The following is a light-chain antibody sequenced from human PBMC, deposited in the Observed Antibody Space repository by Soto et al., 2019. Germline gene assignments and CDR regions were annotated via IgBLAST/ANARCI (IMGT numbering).Light chain of an antibody. J-gene: IGKJ3*01. V-gene: IGKV3-15*01. Sequence: EIVMTQSPATLSVSPGERATLSCRASQSVSSNLAWYQQKPGQAPRLLMNGASTRATGIPDRFRGSGSGTEFTLTISRLEPEDFAVYYCQQYGSSPFTFGPGTKVDIK. CDR1: QSVSSN. CDR3: QQYGSSPFT. CDR2: GAS.